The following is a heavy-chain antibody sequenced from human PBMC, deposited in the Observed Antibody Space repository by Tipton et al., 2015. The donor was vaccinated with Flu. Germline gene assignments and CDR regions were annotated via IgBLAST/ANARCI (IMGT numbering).Heavy chain of an antibody. J-gene: IGHJ4*02. CDR2: ISGSGGST. CDR3: AKDGWDTSGWYPFDY. Sequence: VQLVQSGGGVVQPGRSLRLSCVASGFTFGSYGFHWVRRAPGKGLERVSAISGSGGSTYYADSVKGRFTISRDNSKNTLYLLINSLRTEDTAVYYCAKDGWDTSGWYPFDYWGQGTLVTVSS. V-gene: IGHV3-23*04. D-gene: IGHD6-19*01. CDR1: GFTFGSYG.